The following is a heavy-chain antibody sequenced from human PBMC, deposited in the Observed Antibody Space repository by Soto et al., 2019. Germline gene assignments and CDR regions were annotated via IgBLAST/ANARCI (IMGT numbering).Heavy chain of an antibody. D-gene: IGHD1-26*01. V-gene: IGHV3-33*01. CDR3: ARAVGPFDY. CDR1: GFIFSTYG. J-gene: IGHJ4*02. CDR2: IWYDGSNK. Sequence: PGGSLRLSCEASGFIFSTYGMHWVRQAPGKGLEWVAVIWYDGSNKYYGDSVKGRFTISRDNSKNTLYLQMNSLRVDDTAVYYCARAVGPFDYWGQGTPVT.